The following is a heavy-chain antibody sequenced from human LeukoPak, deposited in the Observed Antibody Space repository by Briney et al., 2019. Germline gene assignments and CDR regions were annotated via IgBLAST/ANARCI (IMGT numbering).Heavy chain of an antibody. CDR3: ARAQDVLLWFRHYGMDV. CDR1: GGSISSYY. J-gene: IGHJ6*02. D-gene: IGHD3-10*01. V-gene: IGHV4-59*12. Sequence: SETLSLTCTVSGGSISSYYWSWIRQPPGKGLEWIGYIYYSGSTNYNPSLKSRVTISVDTSKNQFSLKLSSVTAADTAVYYCARAQDVLLWFRHYGMDVWGQGTTVTVSS. CDR2: IYYSGST.